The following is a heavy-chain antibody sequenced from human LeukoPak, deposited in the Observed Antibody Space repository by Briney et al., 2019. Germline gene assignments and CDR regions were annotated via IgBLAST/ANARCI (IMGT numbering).Heavy chain of an antibody. CDR1: GFTFSDYH. Sequence: RPGGSLRLSCAASGFTFSDYHMSWIRQAPGKGLEWVSAISGSGGSTYYADSVKGRFTISRDNSKNTLYLQMNSLRAEDTAVYYCAKDREYYYDSSGYYQDAFDIWGQGTMVTVSS. V-gene: IGHV3-23*01. CDR3: AKDREYYYDSSGYYQDAFDI. D-gene: IGHD3-22*01. CDR2: ISGSGGST. J-gene: IGHJ3*02.